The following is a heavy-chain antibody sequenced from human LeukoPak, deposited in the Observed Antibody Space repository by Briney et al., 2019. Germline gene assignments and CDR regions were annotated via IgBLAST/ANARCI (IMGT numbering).Heavy chain of an antibody. CDR1: GFTFSSYA. CDR2: ISGSGGST. V-gene: IGHV3-23*01. D-gene: IGHD5-12*01. Sequence: GGSLRLSCAASGFTFSSYAMSWVRQAPGKGLEWVSAISGSGGSTYYADSVKGRFTISRDNSKNTLYLQMNSLRAEDTAVYYCAKTQSRTREREMWLRLKRGFFDVFDIWGQGTMVTVSS. CDR3: AKTQSRTREREMWLRLKRGFFDVFDI. J-gene: IGHJ3*02.